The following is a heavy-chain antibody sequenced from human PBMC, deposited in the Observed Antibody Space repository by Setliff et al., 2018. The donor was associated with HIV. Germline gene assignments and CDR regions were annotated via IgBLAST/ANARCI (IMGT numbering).Heavy chain of an antibody. J-gene: IGHJ4*02. D-gene: IGHD3-22*01. CDR2: IYHTGST. Sequence: SETLSLTCDVSGFSISSRYYWGWIRQPPGNGLEWIGSIYHTGSTYYKPSLKSRVTISVDTSKNQFSLKLSSVTAADTAVYYCARVGYYYDSSGYIFWGQGTLVTVSS. CDR3: ARVGYYYDSSGYIF. CDR1: GFSISSRYY. V-gene: IGHV4-38-2*01.